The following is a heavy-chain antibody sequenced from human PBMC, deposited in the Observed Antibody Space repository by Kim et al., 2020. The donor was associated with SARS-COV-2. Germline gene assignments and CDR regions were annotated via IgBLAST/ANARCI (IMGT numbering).Heavy chain of an antibody. J-gene: IGHJ3*02. V-gene: IGHV3-9*01. CDR2: ISWNSGSI. CDR3: AKDIREFPVGPHDAFDI. Sequence: GGSLRLSCAASGFTFDDYAMHWVRQAPGKGLEWVSGISWNSGSIGYADSVKGRFTISRDNAKNSLYLQMNSLRAEDTALYYCAKDIREFPVGPHDAFDIWGQGTMVTVSS. CDR1: GFTFDDYA. D-gene: IGHD1-26*01.